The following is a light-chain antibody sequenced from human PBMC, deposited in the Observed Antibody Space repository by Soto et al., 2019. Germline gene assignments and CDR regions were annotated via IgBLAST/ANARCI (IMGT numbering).Light chain of an antibody. V-gene: IGKV1-5*03. J-gene: IGKJ1*01. CDR1: QSISSW. CDR3: QQYNSYQWT. Sequence: DIQMTQSPSTLSASVGDRVTITCRASQSISSWLAWYQQKPGKAPKLLIYKASSLESGVPSRLSGSGSGTEITLTTISPQTDDIATYYCQQYNSYQWTFGQGTKVEIK. CDR2: KAS.